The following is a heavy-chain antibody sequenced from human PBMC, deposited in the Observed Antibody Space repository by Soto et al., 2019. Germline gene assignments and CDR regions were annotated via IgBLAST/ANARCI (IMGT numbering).Heavy chain of an antibody. CDR2: MNPSSGNT. Sequence: ASVKVSCKASGFTFTSYDINWVRQATGQGLEWMGWMNPSSGNTGYAQKFQGRVTMTRNTSISTAYMELSSLRSEDTAVYYCARGGTRRTYSSYYNMDVWGKGPRSPSP. J-gene: IGHJ6*03. CDR3: ARGGTRRTYSSYYNMDV. CDR1: GFTFTSYD. V-gene: IGHV1-8*01.